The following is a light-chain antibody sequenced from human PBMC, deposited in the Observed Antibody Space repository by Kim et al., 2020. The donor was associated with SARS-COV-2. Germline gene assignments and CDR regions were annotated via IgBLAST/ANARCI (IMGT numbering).Light chain of an antibody. CDR2: EVS. V-gene: IGLV2-23*02. J-gene: IGLJ3*02. Sequence: GQSITISCTGTNSDVGSYNLVSWYQQHPGKAPKLMIYEVSKRPSGVSNRFSGSKSGNTASLTISGLQAEDEADYYCCSYAGSNTWVFGGGTQLTVL. CDR3: CSYAGSNTWV. CDR1: NSDVGSYNL.